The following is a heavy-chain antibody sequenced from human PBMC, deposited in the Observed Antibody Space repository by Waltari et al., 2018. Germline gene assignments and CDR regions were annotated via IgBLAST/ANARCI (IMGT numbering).Heavy chain of an antibody. CDR3: AKDRAARTNYYYYGMDV. V-gene: IGHV3-9*01. Sequence: EVQLVESGGGLVQPGRSLRISCAASGFTFDAYAMHWFRQAPGMGLEWVSGISWNSGSIGYADSVKGRFTISRDNAKNSLYLQMNSLRAEDTALYYCAKDRAARTNYYYYGMDVWGQGTTVTVSS. CDR2: ISWNSGSI. CDR1: GFTFDAYA. D-gene: IGHD6-6*01. J-gene: IGHJ6*02.